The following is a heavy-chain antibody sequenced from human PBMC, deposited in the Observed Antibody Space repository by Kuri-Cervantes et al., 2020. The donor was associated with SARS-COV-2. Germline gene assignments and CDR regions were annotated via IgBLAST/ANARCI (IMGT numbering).Heavy chain of an antibody. Sequence: GESLKIPCAASGLPVASNYLNWVRQAPEKGLEWVSSIYSGGSTHYAESLKGRFTISRDTSKNAVFLQMNSLSGEDTGVYYCARDLICSTCDTPDYYGMDVWGQGTTVSLL. CDR1: GLPVASNY. CDR2: IYSGGST. V-gene: IGHV3-66*01. J-gene: IGHJ6*02. CDR3: ARDLICSTCDTPDYYGMDV. D-gene: IGHD2-15*01.